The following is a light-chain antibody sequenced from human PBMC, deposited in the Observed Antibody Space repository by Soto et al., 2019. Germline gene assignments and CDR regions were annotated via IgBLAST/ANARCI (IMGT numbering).Light chain of an antibody. CDR2: DAS. J-gene: IGKJ4*01. Sequence: DIQMTQSPSSLSASVGDRVTITCQASQDISNYLNWYQQKPGKAPKLLIYDASNLETGVPSRFSGSGSGTDFTFTISSLQPEDIATYYCQQYDNLPSTFGGGTKVEI. CDR1: QDISNY. CDR3: QQYDNLPST. V-gene: IGKV1-33*01.